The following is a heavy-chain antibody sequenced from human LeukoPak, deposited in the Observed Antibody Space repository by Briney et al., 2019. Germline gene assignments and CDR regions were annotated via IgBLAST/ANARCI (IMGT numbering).Heavy chain of an antibody. CDR1: GFSFTSNW. D-gene: IGHD3-22*01. CDR2: IYPADSDT. V-gene: IGHV5-51*01. CDR3: ARDIDSRFDS. Sequence: GESLKISXKGSGFSFTSNWIGWVRQMPGKGLEWMGIIYPADSDTRYSPSFQGQVTISADTSINTAYLQWSSLKASDTAMYYCARDIDSRFDSWGQGTLVTVSS. J-gene: IGHJ4*02.